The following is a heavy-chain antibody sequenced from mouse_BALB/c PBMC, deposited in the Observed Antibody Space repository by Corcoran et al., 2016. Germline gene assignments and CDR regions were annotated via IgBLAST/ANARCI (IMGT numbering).Heavy chain of an antibody. Sequence: QVTLKESGPGILQPSQTLSLTCSFSGFSLSTSGMGVSWIRQPSGKGLEWLAHIYWDDDKRYNPSLKSRLTISKDTSSNQVFLKITSVDTADTATYYCARRGYDDEFAYWGQGTLVTVSA. CDR2: IYWDDDK. J-gene: IGHJ3*01. D-gene: IGHD2-4*01. CDR3: ARRGYDDEFAY. V-gene: IGHV8-12*01. CDR1: GFSLSTSGMG.